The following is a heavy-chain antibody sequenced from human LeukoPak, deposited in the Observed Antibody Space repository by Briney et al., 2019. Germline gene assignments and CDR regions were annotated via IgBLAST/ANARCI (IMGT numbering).Heavy chain of an antibody. CDR3: AREGYSYGYDY. CDR2: IYTSGST. Sequence: NPSETLSLTCTVSGGSMSSYYWSWLRQPAGKGLEWIGRIYTSGSTNYNPSLKSRVTISVDTSKNQFSLKLSSVTAADTAVYYCAREGYSYGYDYWGQGTLVTVSS. CDR1: GGSMSSYY. V-gene: IGHV4-4*07. D-gene: IGHD5-18*01. J-gene: IGHJ4*02.